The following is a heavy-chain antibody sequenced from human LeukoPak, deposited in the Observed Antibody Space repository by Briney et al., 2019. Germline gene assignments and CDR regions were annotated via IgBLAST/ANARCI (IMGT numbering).Heavy chain of an antibody. CDR2: ISGSAYST. Sequence: GGSLRLSCAASGFTFSSYAMTWVRQAPGKGLEWISAISGSAYSTSYADSVKGRFTISRDKSTNTLYLQMNSLRAEETAVYYCARNSSGFKLGDAFDIWGQGTMVTVSS. D-gene: IGHD3-22*01. V-gene: IGHV3-23*01. CDR1: GFTFSSYA. J-gene: IGHJ3*02. CDR3: ARNSSGFKLGDAFDI.